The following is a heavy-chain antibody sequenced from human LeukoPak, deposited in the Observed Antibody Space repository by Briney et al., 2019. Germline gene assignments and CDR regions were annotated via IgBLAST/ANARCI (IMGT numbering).Heavy chain of an antibody. D-gene: IGHD3-16*01. Sequence: GGSLRLSCAGSGFTFSDYWMTWVRQAPGKGLEWVANIKQDGSEKSYVDSVKGRFTISRDNAKNSLYLQMSSLRVEDTAVYYCARDHVGGKYYYMDVWGKGTTVTVSS. J-gene: IGHJ6*03. CDR1: GFTFSDYW. CDR3: ARDHVGGKYYYMDV. CDR2: IKQDGSEK. V-gene: IGHV3-7*01.